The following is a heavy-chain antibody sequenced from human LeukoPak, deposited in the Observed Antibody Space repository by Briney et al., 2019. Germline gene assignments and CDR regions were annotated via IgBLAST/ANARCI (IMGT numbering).Heavy chain of an antibody. V-gene: IGHV4-59*08. J-gene: IGHJ3*02. Sequence: PSETLSLTCTVSGDSMTYSYWSWIRQPPGKGLEWLGNVYLSVSVKSNPPLKSRVTISLDTSKKQLSLRLSSVTAADTAVYYCARRRQVSAYSPYAFDMWGQGTMVTVFS. D-gene: IGHD2-21*01. CDR1: GDSMTYSY. CDR3: ARRRQVSAYSPYAFDM. CDR2: VYLSVSV.